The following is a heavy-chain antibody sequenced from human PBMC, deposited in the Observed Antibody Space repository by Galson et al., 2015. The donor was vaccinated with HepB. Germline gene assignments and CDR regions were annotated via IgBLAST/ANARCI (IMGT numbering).Heavy chain of an antibody. D-gene: IGHD6-6*01. Sequence: SLRLSCAASGFTFSSYGMHWVRQAPGKGLEWVAVIWYDGSNKYYADSVKGRFTISRDNSKNTLYLQMNSLRAEDTAVYYCARERKGWEYSSSEESCYYYGMDVWGQGTTVTVSS. J-gene: IGHJ6*02. V-gene: IGHV3-33*01. CDR1: GFTFSSYG. CDR2: IWYDGSNK. CDR3: ARERKGWEYSSSEESCYYYGMDV.